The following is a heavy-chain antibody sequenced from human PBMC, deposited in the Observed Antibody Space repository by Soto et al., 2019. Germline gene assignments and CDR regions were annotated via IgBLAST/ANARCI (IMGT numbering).Heavy chain of an antibody. CDR3: ARKSNTNSYSYTLDV. J-gene: IGHJ6*02. D-gene: IGHD1-1*01. CDR2: INSDGRTT. Sequence: GGSLRLSCAASGFTFSGYWMHWVRQTPGKGLVWVSRINSDGRTTAYGDSVKGRFTISRDNAKNTLYLQMTSLRAEDTAVYYCARKSNTNSYSYTLDVCGQGYTVTVSS. V-gene: IGHV3-74*01. CDR1: GFTFSGYW.